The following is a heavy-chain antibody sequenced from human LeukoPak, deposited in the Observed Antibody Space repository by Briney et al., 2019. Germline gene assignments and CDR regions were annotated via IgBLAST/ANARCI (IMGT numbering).Heavy chain of an antibody. J-gene: IGHJ4*02. CDR2: IIPIFGTA. D-gene: IGHD2-15*01. V-gene: IGHV1-69*06. CDR1: GGTFSSYA. Sequence: ASVKVSCKASGGTFSSYAISWVRQAPGQGLELMGGIIPIFGTANYAQKFQGRVTITADKSTSTAYMALSSLRSEDTAVYYCARPLAVGYCSGGSCYGNWGQGTLVTLSS. CDR3: ARPLAVGYCSGGSCYGN.